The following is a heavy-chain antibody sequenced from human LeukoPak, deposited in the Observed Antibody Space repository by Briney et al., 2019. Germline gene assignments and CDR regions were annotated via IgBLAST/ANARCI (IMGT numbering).Heavy chain of an antibody. V-gene: IGHV4-59*01. CDR3: ARETYCGADCYYGFDY. D-gene: IGHD2-21*02. CDR2: IYDSGST. J-gene: IGHJ4*02. CDR1: GGSINRYY. Sequence: SETLSLTCTVSGGSINRYYWSWIRQPPGKGLEWIGYIYDSGSTSYNPSLKSRFTISVDTSKNQFSLKLSSVTAADTAVYYCARETYCGADCYYGFDYWGQGILVTVSS.